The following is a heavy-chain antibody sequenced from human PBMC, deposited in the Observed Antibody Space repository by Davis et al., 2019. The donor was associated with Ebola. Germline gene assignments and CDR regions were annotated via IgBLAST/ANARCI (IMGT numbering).Heavy chain of an antibody. D-gene: IGHD3-3*01. Sequence: ASVKVSCKASGGTFSSYAISWVRQAPGQGLEWMGWISAYNGNTNYAQKLQGRVTMTTDTSTSTAYMELRSLRSDDTAVYYCARDPIPYYDFWSGYYPYYYYYMDVWGKGTTVTVSS. V-gene: IGHV1-18*01. CDR1: GGTFSSYA. CDR3: ARDPIPYYDFWSGYYPYYYYYMDV. J-gene: IGHJ6*03. CDR2: ISAYNGNT.